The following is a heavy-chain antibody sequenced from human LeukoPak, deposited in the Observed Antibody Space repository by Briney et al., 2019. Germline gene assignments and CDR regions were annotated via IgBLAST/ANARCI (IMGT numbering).Heavy chain of an antibody. V-gene: IGHV5-51*01. CDR2: IYPADSDT. Sequence: SGESLKISCKGSGYSFPNYWIGWVREMPGQGLEWMGIIYPADSDTRYSPSFQGQVTISADKSINTAYLQWTSLKASDTAMYYCARRKGDGYNSPFDYWRQGTLVTVSS. CDR1: GYSFPNYW. J-gene: IGHJ4*02. D-gene: IGHD5-24*01. CDR3: ARRKGDGYNSPFDY.